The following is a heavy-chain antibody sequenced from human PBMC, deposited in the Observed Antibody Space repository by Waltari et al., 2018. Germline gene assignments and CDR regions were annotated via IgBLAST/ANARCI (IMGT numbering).Heavy chain of an antibody. CDR2: IYYSGST. V-gene: IGHV4-59*01. CDR3: ARSAYSSSDY. D-gene: IGHD6-6*01. Sequence: QVQLQESGPGLVKPSETLSLTCTDPSGSISSYYWSWIRQPPGKGLEWIGYIYYSGSTNYNPSLKSRVTISVDTSKNQFSLKLSSVTAADTAVYYCARSAYSSSDYWGQGTLVTVSS. J-gene: IGHJ4*02. CDR1: SGSISSYY.